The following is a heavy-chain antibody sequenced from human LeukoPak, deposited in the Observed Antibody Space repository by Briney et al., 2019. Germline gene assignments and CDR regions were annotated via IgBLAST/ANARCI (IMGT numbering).Heavy chain of an antibody. D-gene: IGHD3-22*01. CDR1: GFTFSSYS. J-gene: IGHJ4*02. Sequence: GGSLRLSCAASGFTFSSYSMNWVRQAPGKGLEWVSYISISGNMIYYADSVKGRFTISRDNAKNSLYLQMNSLRAEDTAVYYCAKDHESDGYPCLDHWGLGTLVTVSS. V-gene: IGHV3-48*04. CDR2: ISISGNMI. CDR3: AKDHESDGYPCLDH.